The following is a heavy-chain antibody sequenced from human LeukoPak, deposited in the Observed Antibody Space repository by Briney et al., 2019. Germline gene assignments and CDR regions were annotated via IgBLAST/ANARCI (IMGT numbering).Heavy chain of an antibody. J-gene: IGHJ4*02. CDR2: ISWNSGSI. V-gene: IGHV3-9*01. CDR3: AKDGSSSWPPSVDY. CDR1: GFTFDDYA. D-gene: IGHD6-13*01. Sequence: GGSLRLSCAASGFTFDDYAMHWVRQAPGKGLEWVSGISWNSGSIGYADSVKGRFTISRDNSKNTLYLQMNSLRAEDTAVYYCAKDGSSSWPPSVDYWGQGTLVTVSS.